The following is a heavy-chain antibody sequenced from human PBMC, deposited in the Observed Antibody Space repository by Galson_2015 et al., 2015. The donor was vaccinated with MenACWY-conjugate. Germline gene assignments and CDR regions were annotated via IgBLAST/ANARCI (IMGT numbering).Heavy chain of an antibody. Sequence: ETLSLTCAVSGASISSVNWWSWVRQPPGKGLEWIAEIYHSGSINYNPSLRSRVTMSVDKSKNQISLKPSSVTAADTAVYYCARAGALTYYFDYWGQGTLVSVSS. CDR1: GASISSVNW. CDR3: ARAGALTYYFDY. V-gene: IGHV4-4*02. CDR2: IYHSGSI. J-gene: IGHJ4*02.